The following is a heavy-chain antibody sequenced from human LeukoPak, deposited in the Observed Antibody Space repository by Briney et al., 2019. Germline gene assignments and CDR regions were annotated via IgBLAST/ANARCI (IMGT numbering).Heavy chain of an antibody. CDR3: TREAGDGSGSFDP. V-gene: IGHV1-2*06. J-gene: IGHJ5*02. CDR1: GYTFTDDY. Sequence: ASVKVSCKSSGYTFTDDYIHWVRQAPGQGLEWMGRINPNSGGTNYAQKFQGRVTMTRDTSITTAYMKLSGLRSDDTAVYYCTREAGDGSGSFDPWGQGTLVTVS. D-gene: IGHD3-10*01. CDR2: INPNSGGT.